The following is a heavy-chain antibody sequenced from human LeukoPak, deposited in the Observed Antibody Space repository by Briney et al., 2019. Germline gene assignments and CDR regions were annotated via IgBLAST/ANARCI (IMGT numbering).Heavy chain of an antibody. Sequence: AGGSLRLSCAASGFTFSSYAMSWVRQAPGKGLEWVSAISGSGGSTYYADSVKGRFTISRDNSKNTLYLQMNSLRAEDTAVYYCAKDHMLLPYYDSSGYYYVYWGQGTLVTVSS. CDR2: ISGSGGST. CDR1: GFTFSSYA. D-gene: IGHD3-22*01. V-gene: IGHV3-23*01. CDR3: AKDHMLLPYYDSSGYYYVY. J-gene: IGHJ4*02.